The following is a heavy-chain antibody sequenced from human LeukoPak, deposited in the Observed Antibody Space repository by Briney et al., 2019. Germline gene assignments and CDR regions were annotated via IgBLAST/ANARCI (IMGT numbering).Heavy chain of an antibody. V-gene: IGHV4-38-2*01. CDR2: LYHSDSI. J-gene: IGHJ6*03. CDR3: ARQHDSYHYYYVDV. Sequence: SETLSLTCAVSGYSISSGYYWIWIRQPPGKGLEWIGSLYHSDSIYYNPSLESRVTMSVDTSKNQFSLKLSFVTAADTAVYYCARQHDSYHYYYVDVWGKGMTVTVSS. D-gene: IGHD6-13*01. CDR1: GYSISSGYY.